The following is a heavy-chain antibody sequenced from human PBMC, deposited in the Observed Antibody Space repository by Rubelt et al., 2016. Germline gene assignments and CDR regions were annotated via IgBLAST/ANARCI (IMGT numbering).Heavy chain of an antibody. Sequence: QLQLQESGPGLVKPSETLSLTCTVSGGSISSSSYYWGWIRQPPGKGLEWIGSIYYSGSTYYNPSLKSRVTISVDTSKNQFSLKLSSVTAADTAVYYCARHSGYSYGLNWFDPWGQGTLVTVSS. CDR1: GGSISSSSYY. D-gene: IGHD5-18*01. J-gene: IGHJ5*02. CDR2: IYYSGST. V-gene: IGHV4-39*01. CDR3: ARHSGYSYGLNWFDP.